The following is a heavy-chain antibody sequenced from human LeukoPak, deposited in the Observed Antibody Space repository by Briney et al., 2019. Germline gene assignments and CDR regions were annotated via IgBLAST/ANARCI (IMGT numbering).Heavy chain of an antibody. J-gene: IGHJ4*02. D-gene: IGHD3/OR15-3a*01. Sequence: PSQTLSLTCTVSGGSISSGGYYWSWIRQRPGKGLEWIGYIYYSGSTYYNPSLKSRVTISVDTSKNQFSLKLSSVTAADTAVYYCARRPYDFWSGYYMPFDYWGQGTLVTVSS. CDR1: GGSISSGGYY. CDR2: IYYSGST. V-gene: IGHV4-31*03. CDR3: ARRPYDFWSGYYMPFDY.